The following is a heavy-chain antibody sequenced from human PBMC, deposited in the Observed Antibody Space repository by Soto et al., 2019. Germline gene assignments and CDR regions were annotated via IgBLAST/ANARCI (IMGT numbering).Heavy chain of an antibody. D-gene: IGHD3-10*02. CDR3: AREIGAYDVRGYYYYYYMDV. J-gene: IGHJ6*03. CDR2: IWYDGSEE. Sequence: PGGSLRLSCAASRFTFSSYGMHWVRQAPGKGLEWVAVIWYDGSEEYYAESVKGRFTISRDNSKNTLYLQMNSLRAEDTAVYYCAREIGAYDVRGYYYYYYMDVWGKGTTVTVSS. CDR1: RFTFSSYG. V-gene: IGHV3-33*01.